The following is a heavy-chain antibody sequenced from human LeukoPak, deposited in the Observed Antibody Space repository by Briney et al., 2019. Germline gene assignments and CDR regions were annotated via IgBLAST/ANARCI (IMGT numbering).Heavy chain of an antibody. Sequence: GRSLRLSCAASGFTFNAYYMHWVRQPPGKGLEWVALVSNDGGNKYYGASVRGRFTISRDNPENTLYLQMNSLRADDTAVYYCAKGGEQKTFRCGMDFWGQGTLVTVSS. V-gene: IGHV3-30*18. D-gene: IGHD1/OR15-1a*01. J-gene: IGHJ4*02. CDR3: AKGGEQKTFRCGMDF. CDR1: GFTFNAYY. CDR2: VSNDGGNK.